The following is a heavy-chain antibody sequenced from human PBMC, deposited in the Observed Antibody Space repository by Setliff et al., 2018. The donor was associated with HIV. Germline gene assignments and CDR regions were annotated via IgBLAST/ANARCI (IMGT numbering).Heavy chain of an antibody. D-gene: IGHD3-10*01. CDR3: AKDWGSTMVRETSYWFDY. CDR1: GFKFDDYA. CDR2: ISWNSGNI. J-gene: IGHJ4*02. V-gene: IGHV3-9*01. Sequence: SLRLSCAASGFKFDDYAMHWVRQVPGKGLEWVSGISWNSGNIGYADSVKGRFTISRDNAKKSLFLQMNSLRAEDSALYYCAKDWGSTMVRETSYWFDYWGQGTLVTVSS.